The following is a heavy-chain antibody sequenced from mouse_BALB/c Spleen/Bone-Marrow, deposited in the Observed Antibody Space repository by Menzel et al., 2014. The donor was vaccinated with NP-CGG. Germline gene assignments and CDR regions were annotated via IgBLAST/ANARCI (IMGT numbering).Heavy chain of an antibody. V-gene: IGHV1-26*01. D-gene: IGHD2-14*01. Sequence: HGKNLEWIGLINPYNGGTSYNQKFKGKATLTVDKSSSTAYMELLSLTSEDSAVYYCARYYRYDFDYWGQGTTLTVSS. CDR2: INPYNGGT. CDR3: ARYYRYDFDY. J-gene: IGHJ2*01.